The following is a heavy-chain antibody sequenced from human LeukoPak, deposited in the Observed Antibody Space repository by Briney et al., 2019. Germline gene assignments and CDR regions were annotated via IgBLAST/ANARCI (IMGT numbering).Heavy chain of an antibody. D-gene: IGHD1-20*01. V-gene: IGHV4-59*08. Sequence: SETLSLTCNVFGDSISSYYWSWVRQPPGTGLEWIGYVYYTGSTDYNSPLKSRVTISMDTSKNQFSLRLSSVIAADTGVYYCVRLTGIRSSYGMDVWGQGTTVTVSS. CDR3: VRLTGIRSSYGMDV. CDR1: GDSISSYY. CDR2: VYYTGST. J-gene: IGHJ6*02.